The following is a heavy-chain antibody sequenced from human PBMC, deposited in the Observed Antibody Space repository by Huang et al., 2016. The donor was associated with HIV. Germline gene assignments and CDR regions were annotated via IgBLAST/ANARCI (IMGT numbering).Heavy chain of an antibody. J-gene: IGHJ4*02. CDR1: GFTFRDHP. D-gene: IGHD6-19*01. V-gene: IGHV3-30*14. Sequence: QVQLVESGGGVVQPGRSLRLSCAVSGFTFRDHPMHWVRQAPGQGLEWVAFISFDGRNKFYADFVRGRFTISRDNSKNILYLQLNSLTPADTSIYYCARDTTTVAGLDFWGQGALVTVSS. CDR2: ISFDGRNK. CDR3: ARDTTTVAGLDF.